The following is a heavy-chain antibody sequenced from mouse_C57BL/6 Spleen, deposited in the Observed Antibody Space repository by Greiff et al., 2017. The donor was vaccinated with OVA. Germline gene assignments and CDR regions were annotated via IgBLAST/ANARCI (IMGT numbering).Heavy chain of an antibody. CDR2: INYDGSST. CDR1: GFTFSDYY. Sequence: EVMLVESEGGLVQPGSSMKLSCTASGFTFSDYYMAWVRQVPEKGLEWVANINYDGSSTYYLDSLKSRFIISRDNAKNILYLQMSSLKSEDTATYYCARGGLPWGFAYWGQGTLVTVSA. V-gene: IGHV5-16*01. J-gene: IGHJ3*01. CDR3: ARGGLPWGFAY. D-gene: IGHD3-3*01.